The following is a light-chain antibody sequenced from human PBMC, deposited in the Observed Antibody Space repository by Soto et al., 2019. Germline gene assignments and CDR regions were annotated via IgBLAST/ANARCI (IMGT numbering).Light chain of an antibody. CDR1: SSDVGSYNL. Sequence: QSALTQPASVSGSPGQSITISCTGTSSDVGSYNLVSWYQQHPGKAPKLMIYEDTKRPSGVSNRFSGSKSGNTASLTISGLQAEDEADYYCCSYAGTITFVVFGGGTQLTVL. V-gene: IGLV2-23*02. CDR3: CSYAGTITFVV. J-gene: IGLJ2*01. CDR2: EDT.